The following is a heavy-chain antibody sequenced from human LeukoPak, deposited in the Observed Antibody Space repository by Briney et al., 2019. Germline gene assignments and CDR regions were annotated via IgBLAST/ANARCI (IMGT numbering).Heavy chain of an antibody. CDR1: GDSISSHSYF. V-gene: IGHV4-39*01. CDR3: AKTLPYSGGWRATFDF. Sequence: SETLSLTCTVSGDSISSHSYFWGWIRQPPGKGLEWIGNIHYIGSTYYNPSLKSRVTISVETSTNQFSLKLSSVTAADTAVYYCAKTLPYSGGWRATFDFWGQGTLLTVSS. CDR2: IHYIGST. J-gene: IGHJ4*02. D-gene: IGHD6-19*01.